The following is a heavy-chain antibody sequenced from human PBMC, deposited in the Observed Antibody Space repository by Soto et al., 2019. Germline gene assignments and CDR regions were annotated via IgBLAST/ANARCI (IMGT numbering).Heavy chain of an antibody. CDR3: AREKSRPYYYDSSGYPPYFDY. J-gene: IGHJ4*02. V-gene: IGHV1-69*01. CDR1: GGTFSSYA. CDR2: IIPIFGTA. Sequence: QVQLVQSGAEVKKPGSSVKVSCKASGGTFSSYAISWVRQAPGQGLEWRGGIIPIFGTANYAQKFQGRVTITADESTSTAYMELSSLRSEDTAVYYCAREKSRPYYYDSSGYPPYFDYWGQGTLVTFSS. D-gene: IGHD3-22*01.